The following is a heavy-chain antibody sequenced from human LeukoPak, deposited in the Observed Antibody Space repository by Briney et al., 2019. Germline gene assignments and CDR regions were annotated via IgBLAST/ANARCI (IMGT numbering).Heavy chain of an antibody. D-gene: IGHD5-18*01. Sequence: SETLSLTCTVSGYPISSGYYWGWIRQPPGKGLEGIGSIYHSGSTYYNPSLKSRVTISVDTSKNQFSLKLSSVTAADTAVYYCARGDARGYSYGHFHFDHWGHGTLVTVSS. J-gene: IGHJ4*01. CDR3: ARGDARGYSYGHFHFDH. CDR2: IYHSGST. V-gene: IGHV4-38-2*02. CDR1: GYPISSGYY.